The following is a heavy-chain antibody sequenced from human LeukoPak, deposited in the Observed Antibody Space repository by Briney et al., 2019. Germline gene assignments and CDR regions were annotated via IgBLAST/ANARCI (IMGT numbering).Heavy chain of an antibody. CDR2: IYYSGST. CDR1: GGSISSSSYY. CDR3: ARVGSGFYYYYYMDV. D-gene: IGHD3-3*01. Sequence: SETLSLTCTVSGGSISSSSYYWGWIRQPPGKGLEWIGSIYYSGSTNYNPSLKSRVTISVDTSKNQFSLKLSSVTAADTAVYYCARVGSGFYYYYYMDVWGKGTTVTVSS. J-gene: IGHJ6*03. V-gene: IGHV4-39*07.